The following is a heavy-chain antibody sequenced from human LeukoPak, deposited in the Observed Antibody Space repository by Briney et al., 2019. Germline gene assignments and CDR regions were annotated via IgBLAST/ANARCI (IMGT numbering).Heavy chain of an antibody. CDR1: GGSISNYY. V-gene: IGHV4-59*08. CDR2: IYSSGHT. D-gene: IGHD6-13*01. Sequence: SETLSLTCTASGGSISNYYWSWIRQPPGKGLEWIGYIYSSGHTNYNPSLKNRDTISVDTSKNQFSLNLTSVTAADTAVYYCARHFRGAAAPLPFDYWGQGTLVTVSS. CDR3: ARHFRGAAAPLPFDY. J-gene: IGHJ4*02.